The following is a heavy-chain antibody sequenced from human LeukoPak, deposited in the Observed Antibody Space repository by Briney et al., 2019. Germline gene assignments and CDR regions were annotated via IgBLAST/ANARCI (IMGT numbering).Heavy chain of an antibody. CDR1: GFTFSSYV. D-gene: IGHD4-23*01. J-gene: IGHJ4*02. CDR3: AKEQSEDYGGNPEGPHFDY. Sequence: PGGSLRLSCAASGFTFSSYVMHWVRQAPGKGLEWVAIISYDGSNEYYADSVKGRFTISRDNSKNTLYLQMNSLRAEDTAVYYCAKEQSEDYGGNPEGPHFDYWGQGTLVTASS. V-gene: IGHV3-30*04. CDR2: ISYDGSNE.